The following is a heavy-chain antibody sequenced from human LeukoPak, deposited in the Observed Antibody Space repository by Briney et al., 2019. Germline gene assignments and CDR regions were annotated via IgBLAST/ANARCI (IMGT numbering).Heavy chain of an antibody. CDR2: IRSSSGTI. Sequence: GGSLRLSCAASGFTFSSYEMTWVRQAPGKGLEGVSYIRSSSGTIYYADSVKGRFTISRDNVKNSLYLQMNSLRAEDTAVYFCARDTPPVFSVVVTASNYFDCWGQGTLVTVSS. CDR1: GFTFSSYE. J-gene: IGHJ4*02. D-gene: IGHD2-21*02. V-gene: IGHV3-48*01. CDR3: ARDTPPVFSVVVTASNYFDC.